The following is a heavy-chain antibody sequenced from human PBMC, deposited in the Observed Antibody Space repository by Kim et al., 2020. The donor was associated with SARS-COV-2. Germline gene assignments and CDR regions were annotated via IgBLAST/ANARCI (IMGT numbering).Heavy chain of an antibody. Sequence: ASVKVSCKVSGYTLTELSMHWVRQAPGKGLEWMGGFDPEDGETIYAQKFQGRVTMTEDTSTDTAYMELSSLISEDTAVYYCATGSITIFGVVPRYGMDVWGQGTTVTVSS. CDR2: FDPEDGET. J-gene: IGHJ6*02. CDR3: ATGSITIFGVVPRYGMDV. V-gene: IGHV1-24*01. CDR1: GYTLTELS. D-gene: IGHD3-3*01.